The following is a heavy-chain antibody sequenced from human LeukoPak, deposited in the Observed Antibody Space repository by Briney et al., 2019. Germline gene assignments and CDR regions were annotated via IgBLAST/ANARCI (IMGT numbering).Heavy chain of an antibody. CDR2: ISAYNGNT. CDR3: ARAAVGGGYWYFDL. CDR1: GYTFTSYG. V-gene: IGHV1-18*01. Sequence: ASVKVSCKASGYTFTSYGISWVRQAPGQGVEWMGWISAYNGNTNYAQKLQGRVTITTDTSTSTAYMELRSLRSDDTAVYYCARAAVGGGYWYFDLWGRGTLVTVSS. D-gene: IGHD2-15*01. J-gene: IGHJ2*01.